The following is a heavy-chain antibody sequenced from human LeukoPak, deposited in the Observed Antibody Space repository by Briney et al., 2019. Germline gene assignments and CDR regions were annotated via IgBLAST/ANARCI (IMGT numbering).Heavy chain of an antibody. J-gene: IGHJ4*02. D-gene: IGHD1-26*01. CDR1: GFTFSSYA. V-gene: IGHV3-23*01. Sequence: GGSLRLSCAASGFTFSSYAMSWVRQAPGKGLEWVSAISGSGGSTYYADSVKGRFTISRDNSKNTLYLQMNSLRGEDTAVYYCARRWIVGAASYFDYWGQGTLVTVSS. CDR2: ISGSGGST. CDR3: ARRWIVGAASYFDY.